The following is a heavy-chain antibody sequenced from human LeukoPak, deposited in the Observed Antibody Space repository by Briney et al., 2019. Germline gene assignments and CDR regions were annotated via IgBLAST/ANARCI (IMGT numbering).Heavy chain of an antibody. J-gene: IGHJ3*02. Sequence: GESLKISCSASGFSFSSYWMTWVRQAPGKGLEWVADIQQDGSEKYYVDSVRGRFTISRDNDKNLLFLQMNSLRAEDTAVYYCARGSFYAFDIWGRGTLVTVSS. CDR3: ARGSFYAFDI. V-gene: IGHV3-7*04. CDR1: GFSFSSYW. CDR2: IQQDGSEK.